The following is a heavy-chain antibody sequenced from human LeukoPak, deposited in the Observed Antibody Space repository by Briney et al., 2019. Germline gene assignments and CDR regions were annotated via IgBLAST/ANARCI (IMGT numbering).Heavy chain of an antibody. CDR3: AKRRSPMVRGVGGNYFDY. CDR1: GFTFSGFA. CDR2: ISGSGGGT. V-gene: IGHV3-23*01. D-gene: IGHD3-10*01. J-gene: IGHJ4*02. Sequence: GGSLRLSCAASGFTFSGFAMSWVRQAPGKGLEWVSAISGSGGGTYYADSVKGRFTISRDNSKNTLYLQMNSLRAEDTAVYYCAKRRSPMVRGVGGNYFDYWGQGTLVTVSS.